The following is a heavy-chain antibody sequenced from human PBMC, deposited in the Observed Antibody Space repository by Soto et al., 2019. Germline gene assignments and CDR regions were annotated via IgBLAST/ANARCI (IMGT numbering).Heavy chain of an antibody. V-gene: IGHV5-10-1*01. D-gene: IGHD2-15*01. J-gene: IGHJ6*02. Sequence: PGESLKISCKGSGYSFAGYWITWVRQKPGKGLEWMGRIDPSDSQTYYSPSFRGHVTISATKSITTVFLQWSSLKASDTAMYYCARRGVVVVADRDYYYYGMDVWGQGTTVTVSS. CDR3: ARRGVVVVADRDYYYYGMDV. CDR2: IDPSDSQT. CDR1: GYSFAGYW.